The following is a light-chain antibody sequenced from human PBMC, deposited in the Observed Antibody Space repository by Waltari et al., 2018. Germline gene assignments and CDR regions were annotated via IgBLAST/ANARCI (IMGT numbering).Light chain of an antibody. CDR2: LNSDGSH. CDR1: SGHSSHA. V-gene: IGLV4-69*01. J-gene: IGLJ2*01. CDR3: QTWGTGSVV. Sequence: QLVLPQSPAASASLGASVNLTCTLSSGHSSHAIACHRRQPEKGPRYLMKLNSDGSHSKGDGIPDRFSGSSSGAERFLTISSLQSEDEADYYCQTWGTGSVVFGGGTKLTVL.